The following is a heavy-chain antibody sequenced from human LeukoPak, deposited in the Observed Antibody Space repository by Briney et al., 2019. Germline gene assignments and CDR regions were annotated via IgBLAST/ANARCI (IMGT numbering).Heavy chain of an antibody. J-gene: IGHJ6*03. CDR1: GGSISSYY. CDR2: IYYSGST. CDR3: ARLSSSWYYYYYYYMDV. V-gene: IGHV4-59*01. Sequence: PSETLSLTCTVSGGSISSYYWSWIRQPPGKGLEWIGYIYYSGSTNYNPSLKSRVTISVDTSNNQFSLKLSSVTAADTAVYYCARLSSSWYYYYYYYMDVWGKGTTVTVSS. D-gene: IGHD6-13*01.